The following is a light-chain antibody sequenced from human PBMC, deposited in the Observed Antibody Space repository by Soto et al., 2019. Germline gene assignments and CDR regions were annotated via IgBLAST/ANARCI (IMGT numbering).Light chain of an antibody. V-gene: IGLV4-60*02. Sequence: QLVLTQSSSASASLGSSVKLTCTLSSGHSTYIIAWHQQQPGKATRYLMKLEGSGSYNKGSGIPDRFSGSSSGADRYLTISNLQFEAEADYYCETWDTNVVVFGGGTKLTVL. CDR3: ETWDTNVVV. CDR2: LEGSGSY. CDR1: SGHSTYI. J-gene: IGLJ2*01.